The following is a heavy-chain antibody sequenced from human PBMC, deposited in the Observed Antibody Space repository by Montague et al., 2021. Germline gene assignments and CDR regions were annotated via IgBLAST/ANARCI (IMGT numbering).Heavy chain of an antibody. J-gene: IGHJ5*02. D-gene: IGHD3-10*01. CDR2: MFYGGAT. CDR1: SGSIFHAH. V-gene: IGHV4-59*08. CDR3: AKQDYFVSGTSYKGFDP. Sequence: SETLSLTCTVSSGSIFHAHWSWVRQPPGKGLEWLGSMFYGGATSNNPSLKSRVTMSIDTSTNQFSLKLSFVTAAATAVCYCAKQDYFVSGTSYKGFDPWGQGILVTVSS.